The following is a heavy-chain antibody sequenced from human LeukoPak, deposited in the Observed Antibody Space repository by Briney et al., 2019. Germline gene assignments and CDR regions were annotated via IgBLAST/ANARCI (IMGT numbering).Heavy chain of an antibody. D-gene: IGHD2-2*01. V-gene: IGHV4-59*12. CDR3: ASPYCSSTSCYDYY. CDR1: GGSISSYY. J-gene: IGHJ4*02. Sequence: PSETLSLTCTVSGGSISSYYWSWIRQPPGKGLEWIGYSYYSGSTSYNPSLKSRVTISVDTSKNQFSLKLSSVTAADTAVYYCASPYCSSTSCYDYYWGQGTLVTVSS. CDR2: SYYSGST.